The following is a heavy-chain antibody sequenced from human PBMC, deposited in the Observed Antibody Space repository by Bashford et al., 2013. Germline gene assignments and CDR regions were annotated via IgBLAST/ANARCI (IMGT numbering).Heavy chain of an antibody. CDR2: MNPNSGNT. D-gene: IGHD6-13*01. Sequence: ASSEGRPRQGLLVYTSAVIISNWVRQADWQGLEWMGWMNPNSGNTGYAQKFQGRVTLTRNTSISTAYMELSSLRSEDTAVYYCARGGRSSHYWGQGTLVTVSS. V-gene: IGHV1-8*01. J-gene: IGHJ4*02. CDR3: ARGGRSSHY. CDR1: VYTSAVI.